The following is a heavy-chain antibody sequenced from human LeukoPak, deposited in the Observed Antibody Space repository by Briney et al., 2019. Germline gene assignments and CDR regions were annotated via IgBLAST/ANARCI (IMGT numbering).Heavy chain of an antibody. CDR3: ARGSRQRRDGLTGIFDN. D-gene: IGHD5-24*01. V-gene: IGHV3-48*03. CDR1: GFIFSSYD. CDR2: MSSSSSTI. Sequence: PGGSLRLSCAASGFIFSSYDMNWVRQAPGKGLEWVSYMSSSSSTILYADSVKGRFTISRDNAKNSLYLQMSILRAEDTAVYYCARGSRQRRDGLTGIFDNWGQGTLVTVSS. J-gene: IGHJ4*02.